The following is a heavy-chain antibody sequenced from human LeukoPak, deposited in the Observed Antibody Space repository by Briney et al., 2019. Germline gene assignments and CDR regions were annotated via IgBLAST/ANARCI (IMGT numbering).Heavy chain of an antibody. J-gene: IGHJ4*02. D-gene: IGHD6-13*01. CDR2: ISYDGTNK. CDR1: GFTVSGNY. Sequence: GGSLRLSCAASGFTVSGNYMSWVRQAPGKGLEWVALISYDGTNKYYADSVKGRFTISRDNAKNSVYLQMNSLRAEDTAVYYCALIAVDWQQPFDYWGQGTLVTVSS. V-gene: IGHV3-30-3*01. CDR3: ALIAVDWQQPFDY.